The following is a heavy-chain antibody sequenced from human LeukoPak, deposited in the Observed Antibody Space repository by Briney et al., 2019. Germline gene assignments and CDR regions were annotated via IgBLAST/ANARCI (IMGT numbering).Heavy chain of an antibody. CDR1: GGSISSSSYY. CDR3: ARHVRFLEWLSSYYFDY. J-gene: IGHJ4*02. Sequence: SETLSLTCTVSGGSISSSSYYWGWIRQPPGKGLEWIGSIYYSGSTYYNPSLKSRVTISVDTSKSQFSLRLTSVTAADTPVYYCARHVRFLEWLSSYYFDYWGQGTLVTVSS. D-gene: IGHD3-3*01. CDR2: IYYSGST. V-gene: IGHV4-39*01.